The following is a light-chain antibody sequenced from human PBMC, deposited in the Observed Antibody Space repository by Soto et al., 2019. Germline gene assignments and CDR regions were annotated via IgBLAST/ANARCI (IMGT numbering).Light chain of an antibody. V-gene: IGKV3-11*01. Sequence: ILFTECAGTLSLSPVERGTLSCRASQSVSSYLAWYQQIPGQAPRLLIYDASTRATGIPARFSGSGSGTDFTLTISSLEPEDFAVYYCQQRSNWPRITFGQGTRLEIK. CDR1: QSVSSY. J-gene: IGKJ5*01. CDR2: DAS. CDR3: QQRSNWPRIT.